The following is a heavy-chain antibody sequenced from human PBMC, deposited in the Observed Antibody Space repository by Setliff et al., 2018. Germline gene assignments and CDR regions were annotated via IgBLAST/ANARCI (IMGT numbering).Heavy chain of an antibody. CDR2: MNPNSGNT. Sequence: ASVKVSCKASGYTFTSYDINWVRQATGQGLEWMGWMNPNSGNTGYAQKFQGRVTMTRNTSISTAYMELSSLRSEDTAVYYCARGLGSYYYYYMDVWGKGTTVTVSS. J-gene: IGHJ6*03. D-gene: IGHD7-27*01. V-gene: IGHV1-8*02. CDR3: ARGLGSYYYYYMDV. CDR1: GYTFTSYD.